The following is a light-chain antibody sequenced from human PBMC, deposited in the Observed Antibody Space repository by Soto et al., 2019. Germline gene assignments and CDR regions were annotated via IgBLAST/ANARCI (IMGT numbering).Light chain of an antibody. Sequence: DIVMTHSPDALALSLGESATIKCKSHDSLLYGPHNRNYLACYQQRPGQPPKLLIRVSSTPESRFPARFIGGGSGTDFTLTIRSLQTEDVAVYYCQQYFNRPYTFGQGTKVDIK. CDR2: VSS. CDR1: DSLLYGPHNRNY. V-gene: IGKV4-1*01. CDR3: QQYFNRPYT. J-gene: IGKJ2*01.